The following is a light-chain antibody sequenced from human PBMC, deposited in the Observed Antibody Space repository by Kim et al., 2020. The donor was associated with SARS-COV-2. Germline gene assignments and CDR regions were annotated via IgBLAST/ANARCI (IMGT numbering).Light chain of an antibody. CDR2: AAS. CDR1: QGISSY. V-gene: IGKV1-9*01. J-gene: IGKJ5*01. Sequence: ASVGDRLTLTCRASQGISSYLAWYQQKPGKAPKLLIYAASTLQSGVPSRFSGSGSGTDFTLTISSLQPEDFATYYCQQLHSYPITFGQGTRLEIK. CDR3: QQLHSYPIT.